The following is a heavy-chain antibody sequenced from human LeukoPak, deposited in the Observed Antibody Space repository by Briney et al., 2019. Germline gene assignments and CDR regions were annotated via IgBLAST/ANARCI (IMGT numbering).Heavy chain of an antibody. J-gene: IGHJ6*02. CDR1: GFTLSNAW. V-gene: IGHV3-49*04. CDR3: TRDRVVATTTYYYYYGMDV. Sequence: GGSLRLSCAASGFTLSNAWVNWVRQAPGKGLEWVGSIRSKTYGGTAEYAASVKGRFTISRDDSKSIAYLQMNSLKTEDTAMYYCTRDRVVATTTYYYYYGMDVWGQGTTVTVSS. CDR2: IRSKTYGGTA. D-gene: IGHD1-26*01.